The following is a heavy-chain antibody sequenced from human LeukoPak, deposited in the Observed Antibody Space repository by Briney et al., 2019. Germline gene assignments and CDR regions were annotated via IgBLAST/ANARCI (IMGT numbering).Heavy chain of an antibody. CDR3: ARARNDYYDSSGYQAYYFDY. CDR1: GFTFSSYE. J-gene: IGHJ4*02. Sequence: PGGSLRLSCAASGFTFSSYEMNWVRQAPGKGLEWVSYISSSGSYIYYTDSVKGRFTISRDNAKNSLYLQMNSLRAEDTAVYYCARARNDYYDSSGYQAYYFDYWGQGTLVTVSS. V-gene: IGHV3-48*03. D-gene: IGHD3-22*01. CDR2: ISSSGSYI.